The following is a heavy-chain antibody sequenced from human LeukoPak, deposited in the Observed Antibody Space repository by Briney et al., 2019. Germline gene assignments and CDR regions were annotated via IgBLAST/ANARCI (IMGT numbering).Heavy chain of an antibody. V-gene: IGHV3-21*01. CDR3: AKGMTTVTTSEDAFDI. J-gene: IGHJ3*02. CDR2: ISSSSSYI. Sequence: PGGSLRLSCEASGFTFRIYSMNWVRQAPGKGLEWVSTISSSSSYIYYADSVKGRFTISRDNARKSLYLQMNSLRAEDTAVYYCAKGMTTVTTSEDAFDIWGQGTMVTVSS. CDR1: GFTFRIYS. D-gene: IGHD4-17*01.